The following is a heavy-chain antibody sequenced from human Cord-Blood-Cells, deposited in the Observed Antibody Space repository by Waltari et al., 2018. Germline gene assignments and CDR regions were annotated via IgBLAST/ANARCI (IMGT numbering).Heavy chain of an antibody. CDR3: ARAREVVVYWSGYSYYFDY. D-gene: IGHD3-3*01. CDR2: INHSGST. Sequence: QVQLQQWGAGLLKPSETLSLTCAVYGGSFSGYYWSWIRQPPGRGLEWIGEINHSGSTNDNPSLKSRVTISVDTSKNQFSLKLSSVTAADTAVYYCARAREVVVYWSGYSYYFDYWGQGTLVTVSS. CDR1: GGSFSGYY. J-gene: IGHJ4*02. V-gene: IGHV4-34*01.